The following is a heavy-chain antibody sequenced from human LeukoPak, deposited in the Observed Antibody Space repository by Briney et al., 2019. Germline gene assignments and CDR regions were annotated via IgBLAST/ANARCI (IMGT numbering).Heavy chain of an antibody. CDR3: ASSSGRLRDDIVATIRPYYFDY. CDR2: IYYSGST. CDR1: GGSISSSRYY. J-gene: IGHJ4*02. D-gene: IGHD5-12*01. Sequence: NSSETLPLTCTVSGGSISSSRYYWGWIRQPPGKGLEGIGSIYYSGSTYYNPSLKSRVTITVDTSKNQFSLKLSSVTAADAAVYYCASSSGRLRDDIVATIRPYYFDYWGQGTLVTVSS. V-gene: IGHV4-39*01.